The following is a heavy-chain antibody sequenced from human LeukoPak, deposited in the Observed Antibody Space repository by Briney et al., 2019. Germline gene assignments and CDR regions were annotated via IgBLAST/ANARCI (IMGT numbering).Heavy chain of an antibody. CDR3: ARHYGSGRPYFDY. D-gene: IGHD3-10*01. CDR1: GGSFSGYY. V-gene: IGHV4-34*01. Sequence: SETLSLTCAVYGGSFSGYYWSWIRQPPGKGLEWIGEINHSGSTNYNPSLKSRVTISVDTSKNQFSLRLSSVTAADTAVYYCARHYGSGRPYFDYWGQGNLVTVSS. CDR2: INHSGST. J-gene: IGHJ4*02.